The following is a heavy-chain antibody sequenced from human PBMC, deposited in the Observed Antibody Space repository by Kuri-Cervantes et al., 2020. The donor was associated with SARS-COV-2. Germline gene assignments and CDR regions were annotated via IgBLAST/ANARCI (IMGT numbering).Heavy chain of an antibody. CDR3: ARRSTSITIFGVVNINPFDY. Sequence: SQTLSLTCAVYGGSFSGYYWSWIRQPPGKRLEWIGSIYYSGSTYYNPSLKSRVTISVDTSKNQFSLKLSSVTAADTAVYYCARRSTSITIFGVVNINPFDYWGQGTLVTVSS. D-gene: IGHD3-3*01. CDR1: GGSFSGYY. CDR2: IYYSGST. J-gene: IGHJ4*02. V-gene: IGHV4-34*01.